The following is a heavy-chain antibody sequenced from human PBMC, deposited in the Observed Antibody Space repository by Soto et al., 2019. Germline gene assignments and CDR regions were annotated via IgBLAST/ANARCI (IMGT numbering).Heavy chain of an antibody. CDR1: GYTFTSYG. CDR3: ARDAAWGVVTAICFDY. CDR2: ISAYNGNT. D-gene: IGHD2-21*02. Sequence: QVQLVQSGAEVKKPGASVKVSCKASGYTFTSYGISWVRQAPGQGLEWMGWISAYNGNTNYAQKLKGRVTMTTDTTTSTAYTELRSLRSDDTAVYYCARDAAWGVVTAICFDYWGQGTLVTVSS. J-gene: IGHJ4*02. V-gene: IGHV1-18*01.